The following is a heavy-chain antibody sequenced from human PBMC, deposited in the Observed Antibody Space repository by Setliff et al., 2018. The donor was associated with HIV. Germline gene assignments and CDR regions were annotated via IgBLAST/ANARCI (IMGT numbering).Heavy chain of an antibody. Sequence: GSLRLSCAASGFTFSDYYMSWIRQAPGKGLEWVSYISSSGSTIYYADSVKGRFTISRDNAKNSLYLQMSSLRVEDTAIYYCARAQGIQIWLRYFDYWGQGTLVTVSS. CDR2: ISSSGSTI. CDR3: ARAQGIQIWLRYFDY. D-gene: IGHD5-18*01. J-gene: IGHJ4*02. V-gene: IGHV3-11*04. CDR1: GFTFSDYY.